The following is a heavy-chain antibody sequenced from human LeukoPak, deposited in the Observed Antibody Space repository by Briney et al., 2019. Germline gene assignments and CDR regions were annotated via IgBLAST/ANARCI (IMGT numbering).Heavy chain of an antibody. V-gene: IGHV3-7*01. CDR1: GFTFSSYA. CDR2: IKQDGSEK. CDR3: ARDRGYYGSGRNFDY. D-gene: IGHD3-10*01. J-gene: IGHJ4*02. Sequence: GGSLRLSCAASGFTFSSYAMSWVRQAPGKGLEWVANIKQDGSEKYYVDSVKGRFTISRDNAKNSLYLQMNSLRAEDTAVYYCARDRGYYGSGRNFDYWGQGTLVTVSS.